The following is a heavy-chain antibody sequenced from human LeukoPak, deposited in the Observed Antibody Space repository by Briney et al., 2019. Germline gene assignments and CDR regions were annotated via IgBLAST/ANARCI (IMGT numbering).Heavy chain of an antibody. V-gene: IGHV7-4-1*02. CDR2: INTNTGNP. CDR1: GYTFTSYA. J-gene: IGHJ4*02. D-gene: IGHD3-9*01. Sequence: ASVKVSCKASGYTFTSYAMNWVRQAPGQGLERMGWINTNTGNPTYAQGFTGRFVFSLDTSVSTAYLQISSLKAEDTALYYCAREGDADILTGYEFDYWGQGTLVTVSS. CDR3: AREGDADILTGYEFDY.